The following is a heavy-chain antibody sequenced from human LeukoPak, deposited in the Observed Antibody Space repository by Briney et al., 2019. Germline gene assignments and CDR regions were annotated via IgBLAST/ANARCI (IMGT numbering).Heavy chain of an antibody. CDR3: AGVGTFYYDSSVYPVTPNYGYFDF. D-gene: IGHD3-22*01. CDR1: GYTFSSHY. V-gene: IGHV1-46*01. CDR2: INPSGGST. Sequence: GASVKVSCKASGYTFSSHYMHWVRQAPGQGLEWMGIINPSGGSTSYGKKFQGRVTMTRDTSTSTVYMELSSLRSEDTAVYFCAGVGTFYYDSSVYPVTPNYGYFDFGGGGTRVTVSS. J-gene: IGHJ2*01.